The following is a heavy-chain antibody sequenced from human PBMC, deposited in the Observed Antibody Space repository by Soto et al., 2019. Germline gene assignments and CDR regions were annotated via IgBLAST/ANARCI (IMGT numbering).Heavy chain of an antibody. CDR2: IIPIFGTA. CDR1: GGTFSSYA. J-gene: IGHJ4*02. CDR3: AREGSFLDTAMVSLDY. D-gene: IGHD5-18*01. V-gene: IGHV1-69*13. Sequence: ASVKVSGKASGGTFSSYAISWVRQAPGQGLEWMGGIIPIFGTANYAQKFQGSVTITADESTSTAYMELSSLGSEDTAVYYCAREGSFLDTAMVSLDYWGKGTLVTVSS.